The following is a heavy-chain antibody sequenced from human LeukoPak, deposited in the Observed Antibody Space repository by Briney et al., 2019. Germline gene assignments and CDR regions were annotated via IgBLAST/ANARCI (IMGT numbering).Heavy chain of an antibody. CDR2: IYHSGST. D-gene: IGHD3-22*01. CDR3: ARATFYYDTSDFYPLPDN. Sequence: SETLSLTCTVSGYSISSGYYWGWIRQPPGKGLEWIGSIYHSGSTYYNPSLKSRVTISVDTSKNQFSLKLSSVTAADTAVYYCARATFYYDTSDFYPLPDNWGQGTPVTVSS. J-gene: IGHJ4*02. V-gene: IGHV4-38-2*02. CDR1: GYSISSGYY.